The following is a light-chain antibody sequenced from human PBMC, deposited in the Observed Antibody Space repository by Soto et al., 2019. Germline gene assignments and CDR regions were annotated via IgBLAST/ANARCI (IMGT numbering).Light chain of an antibody. CDR1: SSDVGSFNL. V-gene: IGLV2-23*02. J-gene: IGLJ3*02. CDR3: CSYAGSSSWV. CDR2: EVT. Sequence: QSVLTQPASVSGSPGQSITISCTGTSSDVGSFNLVSWYQQHPGKAPKLMIYEVTKRPSGVSSRFSGSKSGNTASLTISGIQAEDEDDYYCCSYAGSSSWVFGGGTKLTVL.